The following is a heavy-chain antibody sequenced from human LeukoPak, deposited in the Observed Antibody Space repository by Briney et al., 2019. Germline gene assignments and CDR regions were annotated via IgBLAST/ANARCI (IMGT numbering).Heavy chain of an antibody. CDR2: ISSSSSPI. D-gene: IGHD3-10*01. Sequence: GSLRLSCAASGFTFSSYSMNWVRQAPGKGLEGVSYISSSSSPIYYADSVKGRFTISRDNAKNSLYLQMNSLRAEDTAVYYCARDPHASGLFDYWGQGTLVTVSS. CDR3: ARDPHASGLFDY. J-gene: IGHJ4*02. CDR1: GFTFSSYS. V-gene: IGHV3-48*04.